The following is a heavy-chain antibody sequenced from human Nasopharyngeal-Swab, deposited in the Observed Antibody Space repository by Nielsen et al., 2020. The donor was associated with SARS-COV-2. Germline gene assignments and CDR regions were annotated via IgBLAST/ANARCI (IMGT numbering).Heavy chain of an antibody. CDR2: IIPIFGTA. CDR3: ARGGITIFGVVSNLDY. Sequence: WVRQAPGQGLEWMGGIIPIFGTANYAQKFQGRGTITADESTSTAYMELSSLRSEDTAVYYCARGGITIFGVVSNLDYWGQGTLVTVSS. D-gene: IGHD3-3*01. V-gene: IGHV1-69*01. J-gene: IGHJ4*02.